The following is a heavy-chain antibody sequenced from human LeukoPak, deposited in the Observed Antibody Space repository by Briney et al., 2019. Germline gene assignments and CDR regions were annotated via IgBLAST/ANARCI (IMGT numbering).Heavy chain of an antibody. CDR2: ISGSGYNS. CDR3: AKWMVRRDFWSGAFDI. Sequence: GGSLRLSCAASGFTFSSYAMTWVRQAPGKGLEWVSAISGSGYNSYYADSVKGRFTISRDNSKNTLFLQMNSLRGEDTAIYCCAKWMVRRDFWSGAFDIWGQGTMVTV. D-gene: IGHD3-3*01. CDR1: GFTFSSYA. J-gene: IGHJ3*02. V-gene: IGHV3-23*01.